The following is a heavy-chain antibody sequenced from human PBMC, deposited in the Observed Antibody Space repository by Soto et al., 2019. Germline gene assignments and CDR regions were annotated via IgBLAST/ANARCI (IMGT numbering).Heavy chain of an antibody. Sequence: SVKVSCKASGGTFSSYAISWVRQAPGQGLEWMGGIIPIFGTANYAQKFQGRVTITADESTSTAYMELSSLRSEDTAVYYCAGGQARYYCRGGYDRRYYYYGIDVWGQGTTVTVSS. J-gene: IGHJ6*02. V-gene: IGHV1-69*13. CDR3: AGGQARYYCRGGYDRRYYYYGIDV. CDR2: IIPIFGTA. D-gene: IGHD3-10*01. CDR1: GGTFSSYA.